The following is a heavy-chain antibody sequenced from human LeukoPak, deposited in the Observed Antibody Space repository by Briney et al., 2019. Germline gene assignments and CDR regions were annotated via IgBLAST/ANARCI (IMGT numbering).Heavy chain of an antibody. V-gene: IGHV4-39*07. Sequence: SETLSLTCTVSGGSIRSSTYYWGWICQPPGKGLEWIGSIYYNGNTYYNPSLESRVTMSVDTSKNQFSLKLTSVSADTAVYYCARTFGTYQYYFDYWGQGSLVAVSS. J-gene: IGHJ4*02. CDR2: IYYNGNT. D-gene: IGHD1-26*01. CDR3: ARTFGTYQYYFDY. CDR1: GGSIRSSTYY.